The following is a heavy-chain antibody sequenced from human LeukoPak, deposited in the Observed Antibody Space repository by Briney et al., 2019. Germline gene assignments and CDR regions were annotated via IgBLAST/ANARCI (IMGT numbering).Heavy chain of an antibody. D-gene: IGHD4-17*01. Sequence: ASVKVSCKASGYTFTSYGISWVRQAPGQGLEWMGWISAYNGNTNYAQKLQGRVTMTTDTPTSTAYMELRSLRSDDTAVYYCARDRNYGDYVFAFDIWGQGTMVTVSS. J-gene: IGHJ3*02. CDR3: ARDRNYGDYVFAFDI. CDR1: GYTFTSYG. V-gene: IGHV1-18*01. CDR2: ISAYNGNT.